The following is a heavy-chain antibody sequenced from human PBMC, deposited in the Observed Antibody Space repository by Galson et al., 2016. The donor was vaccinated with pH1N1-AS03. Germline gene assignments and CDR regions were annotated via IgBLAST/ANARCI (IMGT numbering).Heavy chain of an antibody. CDR1: GGSISSHY. D-gene: IGHD4-17*01. V-gene: IGHV4-59*11. Sequence: ETLSLTCTVPGGSISSHYWNWIRQPPGKGLEWIGYINYSGSTNYNPSLKSRVTISVDTSKNQFSLKLSSVTAADTAVYYCARHDYGDYVGWFDPWGQGTLVTVSS. J-gene: IGHJ5*02. CDR2: INYSGST. CDR3: ARHDYGDYVGWFDP.